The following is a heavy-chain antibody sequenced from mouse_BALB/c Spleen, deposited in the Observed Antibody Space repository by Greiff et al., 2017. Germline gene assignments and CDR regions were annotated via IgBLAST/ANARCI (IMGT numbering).Heavy chain of an antibody. Sequence: EVQLQQSGPELVKPGASVKISCKASGYTFTDYNMHWVKQSHGKSLEWIGYIFPYNGGTGYNQKFKSKATLTVDNSSSTAYMELRSLTSEDSAVYYCARGGVYDYAWFAYWGQGTLVTVSA. CDR1: GYTFTDYN. CDR3: ARGGVYDYAWFAY. CDR2: IFPYNGGT. J-gene: IGHJ3*01. D-gene: IGHD2-4*01. V-gene: IGHV1S29*02.